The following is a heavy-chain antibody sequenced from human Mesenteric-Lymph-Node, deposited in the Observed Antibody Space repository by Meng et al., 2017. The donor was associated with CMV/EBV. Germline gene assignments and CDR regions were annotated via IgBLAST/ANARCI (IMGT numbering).Heavy chain of an antibody. Sequence: GGPLRLSCAASGLTFRSYSMNWLRQAPGKGLDWVSSISNSSSYIYYADSVKGRFTISRDNAKNSLYLQMNSLRAEDTDMDCCAKDMGSEVRLYRGFDIWGQGTMVTVSS. V-gene: IGHV3-21*04. CDR1: GLTFRSYS. J-gene: IGHJ3*02. CDR3: AKDMGSEVRLYRGFDI. D-gene: IGHD1-26*01. CDR2: ISNSSSYI.